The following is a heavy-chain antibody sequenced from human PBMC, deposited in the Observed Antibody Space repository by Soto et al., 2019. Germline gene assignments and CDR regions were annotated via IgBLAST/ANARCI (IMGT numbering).Heavy chain of an antibody. CDR1: GFIFSSYW. V-gene: IGHV3-7*01. CDR3: ARDPVRGDDYNFDF. J-gene: IGHJ4*02. D-gene: IGHD3-10*01. CDR2: IRPDGSAS. Sequence: EVQLMESGGGLVQPGGSLRLSCAASGFIFSSYWMTWLRQAPGKGLEWVANIRPDGSASNYVDSVRGRFTISRDNGKNSLYLQMNSLRAEDTAVYYCARDPVRGDDYNFDFWGQGTLVTVSS.